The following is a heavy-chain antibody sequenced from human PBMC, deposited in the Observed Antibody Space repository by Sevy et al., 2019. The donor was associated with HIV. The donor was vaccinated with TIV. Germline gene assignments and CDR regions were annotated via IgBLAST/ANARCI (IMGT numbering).Heavy chain of an antibody. V-gene: IGHV3-66*01. D-gene: IGHD3-22*01. CDR1: GITVSSNY. Sequence: GGCLRLSCAVSGITVSSNYMGWVRQAPGKGLQWVSGIFASSNTHFADSVKGRFSISRDNSKNTQSLQMNSLSAEDTAVYYCASVVEDYSDSSGWDWYFDLWGRGTLVTVSS. CDR2: IFASSNT. CDR3: ASVVEDYSDSSGWDWYFDL. J-gene: IGHJ2*01.